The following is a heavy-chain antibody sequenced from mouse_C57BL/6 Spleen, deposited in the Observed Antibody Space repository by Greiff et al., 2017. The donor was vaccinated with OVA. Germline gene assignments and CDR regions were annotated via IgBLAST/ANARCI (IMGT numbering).Heavy chain of an antibody. CDR2: IDPSDSYT. J-gene: IGHJ2*01. V-gene: IGHV1-69*01. CDR3: ARRGIYGPVD. D-gene: IGHD1-2*01. Sequence: QQPGQGLEWIGEIDPSDSYTNYNQKFKGKSTLTVDKSSSTAYMQLSSLTSEDSAVYYCARRGIYGPVDWGQGTTLTVSS.